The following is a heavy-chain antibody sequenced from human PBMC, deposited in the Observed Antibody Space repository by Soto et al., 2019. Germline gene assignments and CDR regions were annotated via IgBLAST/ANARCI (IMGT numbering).Heavy chain of an antibody. CDR2: IYWDDDK. CDR1: GFSLTTSGVG. V-gene: IGHV2-5*02. D-gene: IGHD3-3*01. J-gene: IGHJ4*02. CDR3: AHRILRTVFGLVTTTAIYFDF. Sequence: QITLNESGPTVVKPAETLTLTCTFSGFSLTTSGVGVGWIRQSPGKAAEWLALIYWDDDKRYSASLKSRLTITKDTSKNQVVLTMASVDPADTATYYCAHRILRTVFGLVTTTAIYFDFWGQGNPVVVSS.